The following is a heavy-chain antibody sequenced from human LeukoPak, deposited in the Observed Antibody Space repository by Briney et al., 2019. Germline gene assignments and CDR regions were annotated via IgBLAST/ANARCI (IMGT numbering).Heavy chain of an antibody. V-gene: IGHV4-39*01. CDR1: GGSISSRDNY. CDR3: ARQDTLTHYYVMDV. Sequence: SETLSLTCPVSGGSISSRDNYWGWFRQPPGKGLEWIGSIYYSGNTYYNPSLESRVTISVDTSKNQFSLKVSSATAADTAVYYCARQDTLTHYYVMDVWGQGTTVTVSS. D-gene: IGHD4-17*01. J-gene: IGHJ6*02. CDR2: IYYSGNT.